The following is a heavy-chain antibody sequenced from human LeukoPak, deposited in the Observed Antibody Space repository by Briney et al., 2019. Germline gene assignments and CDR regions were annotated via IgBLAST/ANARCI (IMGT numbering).Heavy chain of an antibody. CDR2: INPNSGGT. CDR3: ARDYDYYDSSGYGGNYFDY. D-gene: IGHD3-22*01. J-gene: IGHJ4*02. Sequence: ASVKVSCKASGYTFTGYYMHWVRQAPGQGLEWMGWINPNSGGTNYAQKFQGRVTMTRDTSISTAYMELSRLRSDDTAVYYCARDYDYYDSSGYGGNYFDYWGQGTLVTVSS. CDR1: GYTFTGYY. V-gene: IGHV1-2*02.